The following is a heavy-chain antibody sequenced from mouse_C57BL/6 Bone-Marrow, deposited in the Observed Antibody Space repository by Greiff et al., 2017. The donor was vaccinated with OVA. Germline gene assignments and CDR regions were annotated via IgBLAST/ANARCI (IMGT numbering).Heavy chain of an antibody. D-gene: IGHD2-3*01. Sequence: QVQLQQPGAELVKPGASVRMSCKASGYTFTSYWITWVKQRPGQGLEWIGDIYPGSGSTTYNEKFKSKATLTVDTSSSTAYMQLSSLTSEDSAVYYCAREDGYYGYWYFDVWGTGTTVTVSS. V-gene: IGHV1-55*01. CDR2: IYPGSGST. CDR3: AREDGYYGYWYFDV. CDR1: GYTFTSYW. J-gene: IGHJ1*03.